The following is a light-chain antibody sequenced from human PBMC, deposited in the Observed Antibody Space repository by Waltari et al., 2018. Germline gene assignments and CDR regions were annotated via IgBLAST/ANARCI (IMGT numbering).Light chain of an antibody. J-gene: IGKJ3*01. CDR2: LGS. CDR1: QSLLHSNGYNY. Sequence: DIVMTQSPLSLPVTPGEPASISCRSSQSLLHSNGYNYLDWYLQKPGQSPQLLIYLGSNRASGVPDRFSGSRSGTDFTLKISRVEAEDVGVYYCMQALQTQFTFGPGTKVDIK. CDR3: MQALQTQFT. V-gene: IGKV2-28*01.